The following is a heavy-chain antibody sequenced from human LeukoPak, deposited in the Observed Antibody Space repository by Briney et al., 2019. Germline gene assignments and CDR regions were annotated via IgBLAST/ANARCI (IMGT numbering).Heavy chain of an antibody. CDR1: GFTFSNYA. D-gene: IGHD3-3*01. Sequence: GGSLRLSCAASGFTFSNYAMTWVRQAPGKGLEWVSSISSTVINTYSADSVKGRFTISRDNSKNTLYLQMNSLRADDTAIYYCAKGTVRFLEWSQRGYFDYWGQGILVTVSS. V-gene: IGHV3-23*01. J-gene: IGHJ4*02. CDR2: ISSTVINT. CDR3: AKGTVRFLEWSQRGYFDY.